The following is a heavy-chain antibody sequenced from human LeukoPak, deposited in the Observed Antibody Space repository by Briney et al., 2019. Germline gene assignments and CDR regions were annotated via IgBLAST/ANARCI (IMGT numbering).Heavy chain of an antibody. Sequence: ASVKVSCKASGYTFTSYGISWVRQAPGQGLEWMGWISAYNGNTNYAQKLQGRVTMTTDTSTSTAYMELRSLRSDDTAVYYCAGDPLTYDFWSGHHNWFDPWGQGTLVTVSS. J-gene: IGHJ5*02. V-gene: IGHV1-18*01. CDR3: AGDPLTYDFWSGHHNWFDP. CDR1: GYTFTSYG. D-gene: IGHD3-3*01. CDR2: ISAYNGNT.